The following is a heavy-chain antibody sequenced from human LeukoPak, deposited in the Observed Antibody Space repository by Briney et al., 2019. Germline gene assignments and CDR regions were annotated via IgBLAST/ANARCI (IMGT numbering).Heavy chain of an antibody. CDR3: ARDQYY. Sequence: GGSLRLSCAASGFTVSSNYMSWVRQAPGKGLEWVANIKQDGSEKYYVDSVKGRFTISRDNAKNSLYLQMSSLRAEDTAVYYCARDQYYWGQGTLVTVSS. V-gene: IGHV3-7*01. CDR1: GFTVSSNY. CDR2: IKQDGSEK. J-gene: IGHJ4*02.